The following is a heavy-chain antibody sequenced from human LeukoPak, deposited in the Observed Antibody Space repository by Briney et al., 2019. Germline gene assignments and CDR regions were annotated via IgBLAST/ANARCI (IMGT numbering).Heavy chain of an antibody. V-gene: IGHV4-34*01. Sequence: SETLSLTCGVCGVFINDYYWIWIRQSPGKGLEWIGEISHTEGTRYNPSLESRVTMSVGTSENQLSLKLIFVTAADTAVYYCARIHCGHSGSVFYNHWGLGTLVTVSS. CDR3: ARIHCGHSGSVFYNH. D-gene: IGHD2-21*01. CDR1: GVFINDYY. CDR2: ISHTEGT. J-gene: IGHJ1*01.